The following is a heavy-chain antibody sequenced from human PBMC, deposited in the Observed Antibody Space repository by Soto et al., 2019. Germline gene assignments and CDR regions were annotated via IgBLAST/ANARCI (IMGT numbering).Heavy chain of an antibody. D-gene: IGHD7-27*01. V-gene: IGHV1-18*01. CDR1: GYTFTSYG. CDR3: ASDLGDHRVDY. CDR2: ISAYNGNT. J-gene: IGHJ4*02. Sequence: QVQLVQSGAEVKKPGASVKVSCKASGYTFTSYGISWVRQAPGQGLEWMGWISAYNGNTKYAQKLQGRVSMTTDTATRTAYMELTSLRSDDSAVYYWASDLGDHRVDYWGQGTLVTVSS.